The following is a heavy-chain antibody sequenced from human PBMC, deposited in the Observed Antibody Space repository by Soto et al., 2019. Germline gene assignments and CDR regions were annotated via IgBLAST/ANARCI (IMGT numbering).Heavy chain of an antibody. CDR1: GYTFTGYY. J-gene: IGHJ3*02. D-gene: IGHD6-6*01. Sequence: ASVKVSCKASGYTFTGYYMHWVRQAPGQGLEWMGWINPNSGGTNYAQKFQGWVTMTRDTSISTAYMELSRLRSDDTAVYYCAIDRLWIPSSLSFAFDIWGQGTMVTVSS. CDR2: INPNSGGT. CDR3: AIDRLWIPSSLSFAFDI. V-gene: IGHV1-2*04.